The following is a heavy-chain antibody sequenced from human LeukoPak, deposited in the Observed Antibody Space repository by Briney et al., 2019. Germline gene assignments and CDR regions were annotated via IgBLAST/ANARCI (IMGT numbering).Heavy chain of an antibody. CDR3: ARELLDFPRGDAFDI. Sequence: GGSLRLSCAASGFTFSSYWMSWVRQAPGKGLEWVANIKQDGSEKYYVDSVKGRFTISRDNARNSLYLQMNSLRAEDTAVYYCARELLDFPRGDAFDIWGQGTMVTVSS. CDR2: IKQDGSEK. CDR1: GFTFSSYW. D-gene: IGHD3-3*01. J-gene: IGHJ3*02. V-gene: IGHV3-7*01.